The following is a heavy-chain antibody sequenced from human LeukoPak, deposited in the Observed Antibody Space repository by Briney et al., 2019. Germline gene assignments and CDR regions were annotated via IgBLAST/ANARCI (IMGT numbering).Heavy chain of an antibody. D-gene: IGHD2-8*01. CDR1: GYTFTGYY. CDR2: INPDSGDT. Sequence: ASVKVSCKASGYTFTGYYIHWVRQAPGQGLEWMGWINPDSGDTNYAQRFQGRATMTRDTSISTAYMEKRRLTSDDTAVYYCARGRSNGWFYWGQGTLVTVSS. J-gene: IGHJ4*02. CDR3: ARGRSNGWFY. V-gene: IGHV1-2*02.